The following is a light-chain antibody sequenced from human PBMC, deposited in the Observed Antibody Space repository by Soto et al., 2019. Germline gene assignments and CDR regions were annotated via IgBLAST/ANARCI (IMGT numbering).Light chain of an antibody. CDR1: SSDVGGYNY. J-gene: IGLJ2*01. V-gene: IGLV2-14*01. CDR3: SSYTSSSTLMV. CDR2: DVS. Sequence: QSALTQPASGSGSPGQSITISCTGTSSDVGGYNYVSWYQQHPGKAPKLMIYDVSNRPSGVSNRFYGSKSGNTASLTISGLQAEDEADYYCSSYTSSSTLMVFGGGTKLTVL.